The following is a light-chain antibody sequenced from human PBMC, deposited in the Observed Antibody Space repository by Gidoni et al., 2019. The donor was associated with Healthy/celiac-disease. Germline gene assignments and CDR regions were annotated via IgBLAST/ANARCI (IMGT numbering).Light chain of an antibody. V-gene: IGKV3-15*01. Sequence: EIVMTQSPATLSVSPGERATLSCRASQSVSSNLAWYQQKPGQAPRLLFYGASTRATGIPARFSGSGSGTEFTLTISSLQSEDFAVYYCQQYNNWSETFGQGTKVEIK. J-gene: IGKJ1*01. CDR2: GAS. CDR3: QQYNNWSET. CDR1: QSVSSN.